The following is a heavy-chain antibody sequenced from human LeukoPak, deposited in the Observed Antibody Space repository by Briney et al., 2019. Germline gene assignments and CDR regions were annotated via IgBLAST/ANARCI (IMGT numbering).Heavy chain of an antibody. CDR3: VRGPHYGAYADYFDY. V-gene: IGHV3-7*02. CDR2: IKQDGSEN. D-gene: IGHD4-17*01. CDR1: GFTLHRYG. J-gene: IGHJ4*02. Sequence: GALRLSCAGTGFTLHRYGMDRGRPAPGKGVGWVAPIKQDGSENYYVESVKGRFTIVRDDGKNSVYLQMNSLRVEDTALYYCVRGPHYGAYADYFDYWGQGALVTVSS.